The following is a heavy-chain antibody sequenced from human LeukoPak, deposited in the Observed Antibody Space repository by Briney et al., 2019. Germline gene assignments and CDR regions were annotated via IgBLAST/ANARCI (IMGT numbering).Heavy chain of an antibody. CDR1: GCSISSHY. Sequence: SETLSLTCTVSGCSISSHYWSWMRQPPGKGLEWIGYIYYSGSTNYNPSLKSRVTISVDTSKNQFSLKLSSVTAADTAVYYCARAGNRRTQFDYWGQGTLVTVSS. D-gene: IGHD1-14*01. CDR2: IYYSGST. V-gene: IGHV4-59*11. CDR3: ARAGNRRTQFDY. J-gene: IGHJ4*02.